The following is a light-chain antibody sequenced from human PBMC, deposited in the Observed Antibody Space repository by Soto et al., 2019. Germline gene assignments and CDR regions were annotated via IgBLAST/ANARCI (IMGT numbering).Light chain of an antibody. CDR3: HQYNSWPPGT. J-gene: IGKJ2*01. CDR2: GAS. CDR1: QSVNSN. V-gene: IGKV3-15*01. Sequence: EIVMTQSPGTLSVSPGERATLSCRASQSVNSNLAWYQQKLGQAPRVLIYGASTRATGIPARFSGSGSGTEFTLTISSLQSEDFALYYCHQYNSWPPGTFGQGTKV.